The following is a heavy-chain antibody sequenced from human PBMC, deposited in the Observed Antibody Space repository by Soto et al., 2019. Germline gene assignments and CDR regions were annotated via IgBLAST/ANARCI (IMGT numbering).Heavy chain of an antibody. CDR3: ARDYRPYYYYYYMDV. Sequence: PGGSLRLSCAASGFTFSSYSMNWVRHAPGKGLEWVSSISSSSSYIYYADSVKGRFTISRDNAKNSLYLQMNSLRAEDTAVYYCARDYRPYYYYYYMDVWGKGTTVTVSS. J-gene: IGHJ6*03. CDR2: ISSSSSYI. CDR1: GFTFSSYS. D-gene: IGHD4-4*01. V-gene: IGHV3-21*01.